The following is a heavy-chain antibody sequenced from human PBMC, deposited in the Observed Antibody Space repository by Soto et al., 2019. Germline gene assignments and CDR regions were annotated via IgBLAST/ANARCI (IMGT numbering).Heavy chain of an antibody. CDR2: INSDGSRT. Sequence: EVQLVESGGGLVQPGESLRLSCAASGFTFSSYWMHWVRQAPGKRLVWVSRINSDGSRTNYADSVKGRFTVSRDNAKNTQYLQMNSLRAEDTAVYYCARVLTGSWNWFDPWGQGTLVTVSS. CDR3: ARVLTGSWNWFDP. V-gene: IGHV3-74*01. D-gene: IGHD6-13*01. J-gene: IGHJ5*02. CDR1: GFTFSSYW.